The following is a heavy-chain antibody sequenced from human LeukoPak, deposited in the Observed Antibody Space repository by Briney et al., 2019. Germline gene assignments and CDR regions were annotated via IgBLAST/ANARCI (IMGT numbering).Heavy chain of an antibody. Sequence: GGSLRLSCAASGLTFSGYWMSWVRQAPGKGLEWVANINEDGSEKYYVDSVKGRFTISRDNAKNSLCLQVNSLRAADTAVYYCARALGYQLLLGYYYYMDVWGKGTTVTVSS. CDR1: GLTFSGYW. CDR2: INEDGSEK. D-gene: IGHD2-2*01. CDR3: ARALGYQLLLGYYYYMDV. V-gene: IGHV3-7*01. J-gene: IGHJ6*03.